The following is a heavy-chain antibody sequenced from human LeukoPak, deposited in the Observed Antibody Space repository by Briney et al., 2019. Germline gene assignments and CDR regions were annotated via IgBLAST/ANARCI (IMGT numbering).Heavy chain of an antibody. CDR2: IIPIFGTA. Sequence: ASLKVSCKASGGTFSSYAISWVRQTPGQGLAWMGGIIPIFGTAKHAQKFQGRVTITADESTSTVYMELSSLRSEDTAVYYCARANFRDAFDIWGQGTMVTVCS. D-gene: IGHD4/OR15-4a*01. CDR3: ARANFRDAFDI. J-gene: IGHJ3*02. V-gene: IGHV1-69*13. CDR1: GGTFSSYA.